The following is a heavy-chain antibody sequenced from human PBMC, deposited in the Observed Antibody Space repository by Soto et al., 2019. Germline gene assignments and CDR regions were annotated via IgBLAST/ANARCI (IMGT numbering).Heavy chain of an antibody. CDR3: ANLGKWFGEPSASEEIYFDY. Sequence: QVQLVESGGGVVQPGRSLRLSCAASGFTFSSYGMHWVRQAPGKGLEWVAVISYDGSNKYYADSVKGRFTISRDNSKNTLYLQMNRLRAEDTAVYYCANLGKWFGEPSASEEIYFDYWGQGTLVTVSS. CDR1: GFTFSSYG. CDR2: ISYDGSNK. D-gene: IGHD3-10*01. V-gene: IGHV3-30*18. J-gene: IGHJ4*02.